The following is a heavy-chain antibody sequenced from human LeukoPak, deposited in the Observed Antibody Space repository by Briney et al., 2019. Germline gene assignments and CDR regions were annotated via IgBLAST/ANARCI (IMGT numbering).Heavy chain of an antibody. V-gene: IGHV1-69*13. Sequence: GASVKVSCKASGGTFSSYAISWVRQAPGQGLEWMGGIIPIFGTANYAQKFQGRVTITADESTSTAYMELSSLRSEDTAVYYCASDPGAARPGHYFDYWGQGTLVTVSP. CDR2: IIPIFGTA. CDR3: ASDPGAARPGHYFDY. D-gene: IGHD6-6*01. J-gene: IGHJ4*02. CDR1: GGTFSSYA.